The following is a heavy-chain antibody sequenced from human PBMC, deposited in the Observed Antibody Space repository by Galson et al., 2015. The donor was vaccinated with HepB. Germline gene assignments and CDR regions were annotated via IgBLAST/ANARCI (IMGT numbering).Heavy chain of an antibody. V-gene: IGHV3-53*01. CDR3: ARSPRFCAKGACYRNPYHYGMDV. Sequence: SLRLSCAASEFTVGTYFMSWVRQAPGKGLEWVSVIYSDGNTYYAESVKGRFTISRDNSKNTVYLQMNSLRGEDTAVYHCARSPRFCAKGACYRNPYHYGMDVWGQGTTVTVSS. CDR1: EFTVGTYF. J-gene: IGHJ6*02. D-gene: IGHD2-8*01. CDR2: IYSDGNT.